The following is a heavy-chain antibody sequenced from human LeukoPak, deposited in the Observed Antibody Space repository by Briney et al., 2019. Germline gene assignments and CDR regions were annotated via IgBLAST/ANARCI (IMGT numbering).Heavy chain of an antibody. V-gene: IGHV4-4*07. CDR3: ARTRYSSGWANWFDP. CDR1: GGSISSYY. J-gene: IGHJ5*02. Sequence: SETLSLTCTVSGGSISSYYWSWIRQPAGKGLEWIGRIYTSGSTNYNPSLKSRVTMSVDTSKNQFPLKLSSVTAADTAVYYCARTRYSSGWANWFDPWGQGTLVTASS. CDR2: IYTSGST. D-gene: IGHD6-19*01.